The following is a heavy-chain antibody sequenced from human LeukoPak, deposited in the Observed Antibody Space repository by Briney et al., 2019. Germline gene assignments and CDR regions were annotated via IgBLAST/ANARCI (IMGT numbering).Heavy chain of an antibody. CDR3: ARPQHGDLYAFDI. D-gene: IGHD4-17*01. CDR2: VNGDGSST. V-gene: IGHV3-74*01. Sequence: GGSLRLSCAASGFTFSSFWMHWVRQAPGKGLVWVSRVNGDGSSTTYADSVKGRFTISRDSAKNTVYRQMNSLRAEDTAVYYCARPQHGDLYAFDIWGHGTMVTVSS. CDR1: GFTFSSFW. J-gene: IGHJ3*02.